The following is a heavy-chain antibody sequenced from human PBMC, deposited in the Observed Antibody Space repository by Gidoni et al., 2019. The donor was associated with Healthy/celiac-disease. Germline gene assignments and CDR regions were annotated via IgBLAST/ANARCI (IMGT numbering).Heavy chain of an antibody. CDR2: ISYDGSNK. CDR3: ASGERASDIDGY. J-gene: IGHJ4*02. D-gene: IGHD7-27*01. CDR1: GFTFSSYA. V-gene: IGHV3-30-3*01. Sequence: QVQLVESGGGVVQPGRSLRLSCAASGFTFSSYAMHWVRQAPGKGLEWVAVISYDGSNKYYADSVKGRFTISRDNSKNTLYLQMNSLRAEDTAVYYCASGERASDIDGYWGQGTLVTVSS.